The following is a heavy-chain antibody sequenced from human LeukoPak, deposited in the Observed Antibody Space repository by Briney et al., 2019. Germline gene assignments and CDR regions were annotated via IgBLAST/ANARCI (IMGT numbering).Heavy chain of an antibody. D-gene: IGHD3-22*01. CDR3: ARATGDSSGYYRYYYGMDV. Sequence: GGSLRLSCAASGFTFSSHGIHWVRQAPGKGLEWVAVIWYDGSNKYYADSVKGRFTISRDNSKNTLYLQMNSLRAEDTAVYYCARATGDSSGYYRYYYGMDVWGQGTTVTVSS. V-gene: IGHV3-33*01. CDR1: GFTFSSHG. J-gene: IGHJ6*02. CDR2: IWYDGSNK.